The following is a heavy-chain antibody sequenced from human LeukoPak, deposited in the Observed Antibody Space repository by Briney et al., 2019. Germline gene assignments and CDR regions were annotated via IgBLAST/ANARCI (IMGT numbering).Heavy chain of an antibody. CDR2: ISPGDSAT. D-gene: IGHD5-24*01. Sequence: GESLKISCKGSGYSFTTNWIGWVRQMPGKGLEWMGIISPGDSATRYSPSFQGQVTISADKSITTAYLQWGSLKASDTAMYYCTRSPRDGYHDAFDIWGQGTMVTVFS. J-gene: IGHJ3*02. V-gene: IGHV5-51*01. CDR3: TRSPRDGYHDAFDI. CDR1: GYSFTTNW.